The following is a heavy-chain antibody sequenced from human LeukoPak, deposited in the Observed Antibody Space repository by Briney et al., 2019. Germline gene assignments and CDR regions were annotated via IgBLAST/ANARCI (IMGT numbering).Heavy chain of an antibody. D-gene: IGHD6-19*01. CDR2: ISWDGGST. CDR3: AKGLYSSGWYGFDY. J-gene: IGHJ4*02. CDR1: GFTFDDYT. V-gene: IGHV3-43*01. Sequence: TGGSLRLSCAASGFTFDDYTMHWVRQAPGKGLEWVSLISWDGGSTYYADSVKGRFTISRDNSKNSLYLQMNSLRTEDTALYYCAKGLYSSGWYGFDYWGQGTLVTVSS.